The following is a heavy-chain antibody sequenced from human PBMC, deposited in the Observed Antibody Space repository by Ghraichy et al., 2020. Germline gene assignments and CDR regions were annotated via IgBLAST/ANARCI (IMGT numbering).Heavy chain of an antibody. D-gene: IGHD2-15*01. J-gene: IGHJ4*02. CDR3: ARHYGYCSGGSCPNFDY. CDR2: IYYSGST. V-gene: IGHV4-59*08. Sequence: SETLSLTCTVSGGSISSYYWSWIRQPPGKGLEWIGYIYYSGSTNYNPSLKSRVTISVDTSKNQFSLKLSSVTAADTAVYYCARHYGYCSGGSCPNFDYWGQGTLVTVSS. CDR1: GGSISSYY.